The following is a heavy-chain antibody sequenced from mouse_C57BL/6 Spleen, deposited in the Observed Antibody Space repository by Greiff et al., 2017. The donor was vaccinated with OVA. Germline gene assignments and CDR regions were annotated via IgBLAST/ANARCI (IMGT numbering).Heavy chain of an antibody. CDR2: ISSGGDYI. CDR1: GFTFSSYA. D-gene: IGHD1-1*01. CDR3: TRDVITTVVAHWYFDV. Sequence: DVMLVESGEGLVKPGGSLKLSCAASGFTFSSYAMSWVRQTPEKRLEWVAYISSGGDYIYYADTVKGRFTISRDNARNTLYLQMSSLKSEDTAMYYCTRDVITTVVAHWYFDVWGIGTTVTVSS. V-gene: IGHV5-9-1*02. J-gene: IGHJ1*03.